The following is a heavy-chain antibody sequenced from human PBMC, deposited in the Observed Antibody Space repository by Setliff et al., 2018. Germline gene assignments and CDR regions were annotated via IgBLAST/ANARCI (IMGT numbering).Heavy chain of an antibody. V-gene: IGHV3-21*04. J-gene: IGHJ5*01. CDR2: FSSRNDYI. D-gene: IGHD3-16*01. CDR1: GFSFSNYA. Sequence: PGGSLGLSCEASGFSFSNYAMNWVRQAPGKGLEWVASFSSRNDYIYHADSVKGRFTISRDNAKTSLYLQMNSLRAEDTAVYYCARDLGNWFDSWGQGTVVTVSS. CDR3: ARDLGNWFDS.